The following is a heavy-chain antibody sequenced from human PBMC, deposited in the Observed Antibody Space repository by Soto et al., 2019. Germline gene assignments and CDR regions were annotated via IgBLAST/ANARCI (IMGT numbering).Heavy chain of an antibody. CDR2: IKQDGSEN. CDR1: GFSFSTYW. CDR3: ARLRYIVGTTHPFDY. Sequence: EVQLVESGGGLVQPGGSLRLSCAASGFSFSTYWMTWVRQAPGKGLEWVANIKQDGSENYYVDSVKGRFTISRDNAKNSLYLQMNSLIAEDTAVYYCARLRYIVGTTHPFDYWGQGTLVTVSS. V-gene: IGHV3-7*03. D-gene: IGHD1-26*01. J-gene: IGHJ4*02.